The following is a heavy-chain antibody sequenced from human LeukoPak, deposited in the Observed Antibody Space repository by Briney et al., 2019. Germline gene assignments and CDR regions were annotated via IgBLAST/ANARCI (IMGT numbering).Heavy chain of an antibody. CDR2: ISGNSGSI. J-gene: IGHJ4*02. V-gene: IGHV3-9*03. CDR1: GFTFDDYA. D-gene: IGHD6-19*01. CDR3: AKDSGGWSSGWYYFDY. Sequence: PGGSLRLSCAASGFTFDDYAMHWVRQAPGEGLEWASGISGNSGSIGYADSVKGRFTISRDNAKNSLYLQMNSLRAEDMALYYCAKDSGGWSSGWYYFDYWGQGTLVTVSS.